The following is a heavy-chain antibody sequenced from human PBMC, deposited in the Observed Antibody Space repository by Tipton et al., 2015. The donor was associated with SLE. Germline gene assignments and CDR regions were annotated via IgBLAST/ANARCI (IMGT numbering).Heavy chain of an antibody. CDR2: IDRDGSP. CDR3: ARGVSGYYFYSYMDV. D-gene: IGHD3-16*01. V-gene: IGHV4-34*01. Sequence: KPSETLSLVCVVNRGSLTGYSWNWIRQFPGKGLEWIGEIDRDGSPNYKPSLQNRVTMSVDRSANQFSLRLTSVTAADTAVYYCARGVSGYYFYSYMDVWGKGTTVTISS. J-gene: IGHJ6*03. CDR1: RGSLTGYS.